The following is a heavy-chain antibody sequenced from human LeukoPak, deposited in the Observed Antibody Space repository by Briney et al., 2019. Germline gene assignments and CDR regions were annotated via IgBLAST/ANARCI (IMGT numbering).Heavy chain of an antibody. Sequence: GGSLRLSCAASGFTFTNYSMTWVRQAPGKGLEWVSLIYTGGITYYADSVKGRFIISRDNSKNTLYLQMNSLRAEDTAVYYCARGGGYCSGGSCHHDYWGQGTLVTVSS. V-gene: IGHV3-66*01. CDR3: ARGGGYCSGGSCHHDY. CDR1: GFTFTNYS. CDR2: IYTGGIT. J-gene: IGHJ4*02. D-gene: IGHD2-15*01.